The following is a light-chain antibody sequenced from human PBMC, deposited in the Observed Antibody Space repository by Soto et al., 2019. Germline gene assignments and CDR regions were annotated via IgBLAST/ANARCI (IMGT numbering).Light chain of an antibody. CDR2: DAS. V-gene: IGKV1-5*01. J-gene: IGKJ4*01. CDR3: QQYNSYSPH. CDR1: QSISSW. Sequence: DIQMTQSPSTLSASVGDRVTITCRASQSISSWLAWYQQKPGKAPKLLIYDASSLESGVPSRFSGSGSGTEFTLTISSLQPDDFATYYCQQYNSYSPHFGARTKVEIK.